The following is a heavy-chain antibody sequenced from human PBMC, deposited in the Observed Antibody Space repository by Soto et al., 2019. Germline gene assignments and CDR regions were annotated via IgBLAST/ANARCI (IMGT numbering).Heavy chain of an antibody. Sequence: EVQLVESGGGLVQPGGSLRLSCAASGFTFGSYGMNWVRQAPGKGLEWVSYISSSSSPIYYADSVKGRFTISRDNAKNSLYLQMNSLRAEDTAVYYCVRDAVVRDRGVTFDYWGQGTLVIVSS. CDR2: ISSSSSPI. CDR3: VRDAVVRDRGVTFDY. J-gene: IGHJ4*02. D-gene: IGHD3-10*01. CDR1: GFTFGSYG. V-gene: IGHV3-48*01.